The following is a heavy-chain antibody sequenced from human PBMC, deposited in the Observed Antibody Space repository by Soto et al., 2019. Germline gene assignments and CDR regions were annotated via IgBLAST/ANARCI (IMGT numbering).Heavy chain of an antibody. D-gene: IGHD2-21*02. J-gene: IGHJ2*01. CDR1: GYTFIGYY. Sequence: QVQLVQSGAEVKKPGASVKVSCKASGYTFIGYYIHLVRQAPGQGLEWMGWINPHNGVTNYAQNFQDWVTMTRDTSISTAYMELSRLKSDDTAVYYCARDYCGGDCPGLWYFDLWGRGTLVTVSS. CDR3: ARDYCGGDCPGLWYFDL. CDR2: INPHNGVT. V-gene: IGHV1-2*04.